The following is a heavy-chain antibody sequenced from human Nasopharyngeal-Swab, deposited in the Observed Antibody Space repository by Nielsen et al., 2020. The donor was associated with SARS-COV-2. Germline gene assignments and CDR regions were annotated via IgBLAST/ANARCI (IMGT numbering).Heavy chain of an antibody. CDR1: GFTFSSYG. J-gene: IGHJ4*02. D-gene: IGHD5-12*01. Sequence: GESLKISCAASGFTFSSYGMHWVRQAPGKGLEWVAVISYDGSNKYYADSVKGRFTISRDNSKNTLYLQMNSLRAEDTAVYYCARAQSSPKYSGYGTEFDYWGQGTLVTVSS. CDR2: ISYDGSNK. V-gene: IGHV3-30*03. CDR3: ARAQSSPKYSGYGTEFDY.